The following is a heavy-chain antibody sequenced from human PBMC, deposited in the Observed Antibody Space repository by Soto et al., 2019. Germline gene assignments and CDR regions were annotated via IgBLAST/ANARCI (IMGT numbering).Heavy chain of an antibody. J-gene: IGHJ4*02. D-gene: IGHD3-9*01. Sequence: PGGSLRPSCAASGFTFTAFAVHWVRQPPGKGLEWVAVISYDGRQSHYADSVRGRLTLSRDNSKNTVFLQMNSLTTDDTAIYYCAKDRYFDSYYFDYWGQGTRVTVSS. CDR2: ISYDGRQS. V-gene: IGHV3-30*04. CDR1: GFTFTAFA. CDR3: AKDRYFDSYYFDY.